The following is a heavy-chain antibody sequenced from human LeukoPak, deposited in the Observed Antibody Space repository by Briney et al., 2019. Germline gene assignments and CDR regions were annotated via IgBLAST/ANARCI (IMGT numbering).Heavy chain of an antibody. J-gene: IGHJ6*03. CDR2: IYRGGST. V-gene: IGHV4-39*07. CDR1: GGSISSSSYY. CDR3: ARGDCSSTICYSPMDV. D-gene: IGHD2-2*01. Sequence: PSETLSLTCTVSGGSISSSSYYWVWIRQPPGKGLEWIGSIYRGGSTNYNPSLKSRVTISVDTSKNQFSLKVNSVTAADTALYYCARGDCSSTICYSPMDVWGKGTTVTVSS.